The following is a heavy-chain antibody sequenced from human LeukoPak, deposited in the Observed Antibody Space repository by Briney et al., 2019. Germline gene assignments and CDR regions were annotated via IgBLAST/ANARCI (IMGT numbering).Heavy chain of an antibody. D-gene: IGHD5-12*01. CDR3: ARDRVWGGSDAFDI. V-gene: IGHV4-4*02. Sequence: SGTLSLTCAVSGGSISSSNWWSWVRQPPGKGLEWIGEIYHSGSTNYNPSLKSRVTISVDTSKNQFSLKLSSVTAADTAVYYCARDRVWGGSDAFDIWGQGTMVIVSS. J-gene: IGHJ3*02. CDR2: IYHSGST. CDR1: GGSISSSNW.